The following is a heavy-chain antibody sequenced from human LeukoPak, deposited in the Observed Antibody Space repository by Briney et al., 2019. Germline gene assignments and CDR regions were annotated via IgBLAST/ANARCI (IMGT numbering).Heavy chain of an antibody. CDR3: ARDKWGPDY. J-gene: IGHJ4*02. CDR2: ISWNGAGT. CDR1: GFIFEDYG. D-gene: IGHD7-27*01. Sequence: PGGSLRLSCAATGFIFEDYGMVWIRQAPGKGLEWVSGISWNGAGTDYADSVKGRFTTSRDDAKNSLYLQMNSLRAEDTALYYCARDKWGPDYWGQGTLVTVSS. V-gene: IGHV3-20*04.